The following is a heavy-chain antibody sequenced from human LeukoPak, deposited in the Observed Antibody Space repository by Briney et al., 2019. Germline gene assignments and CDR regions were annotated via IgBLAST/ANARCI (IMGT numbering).Heavy chain of an antibody. V-gene: IGHV4-59*01. CDR2: IYYSGSA. CDR1: GGSISSYY. D-gene: IGHD1/OR15-1a*01. J-gene: IGHJ5*02. Sequence: SETLSLTCTVSGGSISSYYWSWIRQPPGKGLEWIGYIYYSGSANYNPSLKSRVTISIHTSKNQFSLKLSSVTAADTAVYYCARRTYNWFDPWGQGTLVTVSS. CDR3: ARRTYNWFDP.